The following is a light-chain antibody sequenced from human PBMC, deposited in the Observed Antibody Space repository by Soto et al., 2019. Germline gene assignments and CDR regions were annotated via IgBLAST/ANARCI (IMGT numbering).Light chain of an antibody. Sequence: DIQMTQSPSSLSASVGDRVTITCRASQGISSYLALYQQKPGKAPKLLIYAASTLQSGVPSRFSGSGSGTEFTLTISSLQPEDFATYYCQQLNSYPITFGQGTRLEIK. J-gene: IGKJ5*01. CDR1: QGISSY. CDR2: AAS. CDR3: QQLNSYPIT. V-gene: IGKV1-9*01.